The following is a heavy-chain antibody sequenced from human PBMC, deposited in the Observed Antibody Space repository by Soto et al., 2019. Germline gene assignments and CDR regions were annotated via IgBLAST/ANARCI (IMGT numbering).Heavy chain of an antibody. D-gene: IGHD3-22*01. CDR1: GYTFTSYG. J-gene: IGHJ5*02. CDR2: ISAYNGNT. V-gene: IGHV1-18*01. CDR3: AREPSPPYYYDSSGYYYLTP. Sequence: ASVKVSCKTSGYTFTSYGISWVRQAPGQGLEWMGWISAYNGNTNYAQKLQGRVTMTTDTSTSTAYMELRSLRSEDTAVYYCAREPSPPYYYDSSGYYYLTPWGQGTLVTVSS.